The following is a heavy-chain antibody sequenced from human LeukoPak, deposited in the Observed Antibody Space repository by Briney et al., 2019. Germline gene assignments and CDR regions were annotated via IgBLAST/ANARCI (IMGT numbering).Heavy chain of an antibody. J-gene: IGHJ6*03. CDR1: GFTLSTYI. Sequence: GGSLRLSCAASGFTLSTYIMNWVRQAPGKGLEWVSSISYSSNYIYYADSVKGRFTISRDNAKNSLYLQMNSLRAEDTAVYYCARVLFRMVRGVMEYYYYYYMDVWGKGTTVTVSS. CDR2: ISYSSNYI. V-gene: IGHV3-21*01. CDR3: ARVLFRMVRGVMEYYYYYYMDV. D-gene: IGHD3-10*01.